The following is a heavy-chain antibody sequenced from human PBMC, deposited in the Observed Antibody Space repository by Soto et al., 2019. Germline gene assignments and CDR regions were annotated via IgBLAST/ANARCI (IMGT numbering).Heavy chain of an antibody. D-gene: IGHD3-10*01. J-gene: IGHJ6*02. CDR3: ARGYYYGSGRPTPGGMDV. Sequence: QVHLVQSGAEVKKPGASVKVSCKASGYTFTNYDINWVRQAPGQGLEWMGWISTYTGNTNYAQKLQGRVTTTTDTSTSTAYMELRSLRSDDTAVYYCARGYYYGSGRPTPGGMDVWGQGTTVTVSS. CDR1: GYTFTNYD. CDR2: ISTYTGNT. V-gene: IGHV1-18*01.